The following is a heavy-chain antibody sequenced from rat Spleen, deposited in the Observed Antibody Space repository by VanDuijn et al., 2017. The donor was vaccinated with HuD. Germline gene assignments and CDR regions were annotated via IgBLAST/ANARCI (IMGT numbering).Heavy chain of an antibody. CDR3: ARSVVDD. J-gene: IGHJ2*01. V-gene: IGHV5-29*01. CDR2: ISFDGTST. Sequence: EVQLVESGGGLVQPGRSLKLSCAASGFTFSDYYMAWVRQTPTKGLEWVATISFDGTSTYYRDSVRGRFPISRDNAESTLYLQMDSLRSEDTATDYCARSVVDDWGQGVMVTVSS. CDR1: GFTFSDYY.